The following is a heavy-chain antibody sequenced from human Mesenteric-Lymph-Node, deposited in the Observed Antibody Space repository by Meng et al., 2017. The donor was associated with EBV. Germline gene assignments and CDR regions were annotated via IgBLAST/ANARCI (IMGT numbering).Heavy chain of an antibody. Sequence: EVQLVESGGGLVRPGGSLRLSCAASGFTFRSYTINCVRQAPGKGLEWVSAISSSSVYISYADSVKGRFTISRDNAKNSLYLQMNSLRAEDTAVYYCARDDYTNYVLDYWGQGTLVNVSS. CDR1: GFTFRSYT. CDR2: ISSSSVYI. J-gene: IGHJ4*02. CDR3: ARDDYTNYVLDY. V-gene: IGHV3-21*01. D-gene: IGHD4-11*01.